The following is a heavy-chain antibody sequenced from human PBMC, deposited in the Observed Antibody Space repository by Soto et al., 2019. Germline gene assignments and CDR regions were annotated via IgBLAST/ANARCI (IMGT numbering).Heavy chain of an antibody. CDR1: GGSFSGYY. Sequence: QVQLQQWGAGLLKPSETLSHTCAVYGGSFSGYYWSWIRQPPGKGLEWIGEINHSGSTNYNPSLKSRVTISVDTSKNQFSLKLSSVTAADTAVYYCARGGRKKRGYCSGGSCYDLDYRGQGTLVTVSS. CDR3: ARGGRKKRGYCSGGSCYDLDY. D-gene: IGHD2-15*01. V-gene: IGHV4-34*01. CDR2: INHSGST. J-gene: IGHJ4*02.